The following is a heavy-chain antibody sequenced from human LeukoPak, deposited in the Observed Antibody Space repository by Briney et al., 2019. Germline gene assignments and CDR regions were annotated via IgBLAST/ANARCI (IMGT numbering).Heavy chain of an antibody. CDR1: GFTFTTYW. Sequence: GGSLRLSCAASGFTFTTYWMHWVRQAPGKGLVWVSHINSDGSITSYADSVKGRFTISRDNAKNTLYPQMNSLRAEDTAVYYCARDAVDTANAVWGQGTTVTVSS. CDR3: ARDAVDTANAV. J-gene: IGHJ6*02. CDR2: INSDGSIT. V-gene: IGHV3-74*01. D-gene: IGHD5-18*01.